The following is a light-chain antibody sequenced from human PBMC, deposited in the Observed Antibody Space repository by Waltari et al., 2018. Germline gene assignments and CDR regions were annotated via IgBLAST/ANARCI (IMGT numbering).Light chain of an antibody. Sequence: QSALTQPRSVSGSPGQSVTISCTGTSSDVGAYNYVSWYHHHAGKAPKVIIFDVNKRPSGVPNRFSGSKSGNTASLTISGLQAEDEGDYYCCSYTVTYQRLFGGGTRLTVL. J-gene: IGLJ2*01. CDR2: DVN. V-gene: IGLV2-11*01. CDR1: SSDVGAYNY. CDR3: CSYTVTYQRL.